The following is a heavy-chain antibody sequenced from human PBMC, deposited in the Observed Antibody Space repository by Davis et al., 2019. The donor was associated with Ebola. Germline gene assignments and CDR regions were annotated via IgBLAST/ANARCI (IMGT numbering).Heavy chain of an antibody. Sequence: PGGSLRLSCAASGFTFSSYAMHWVRQAPGKGLEWVAVISYDGSNKYYADSVKGRFTISRDNSKNTLYLQTNSLRAEDTAVYYCARDLLRGAIYFQHWGQGTLVTVSS. CDR3: ARDLLRGAIYFQH. V-gene: IGHV3-30-3*01. CDR1: GFTFSSYA. CDR2: ISYDGSNK. J-gene: IGHJ1*01. D-gene: IGHD3-10*01.